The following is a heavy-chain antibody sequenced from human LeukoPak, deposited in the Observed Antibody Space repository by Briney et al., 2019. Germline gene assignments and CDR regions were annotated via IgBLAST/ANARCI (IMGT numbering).Heavy chain of an antibody. CDR3: AKRAHPDSSGYYLHY. J-gene: IGHJ4*02. D-gene: IGHD3-22*01. CDR2: ISGSGGST. CDR1: GFTFSSYA. V-gene: IGHV3-23*01. Sequence: GGSLRLSCAASGFTFSSYAMSWVRQAPGKGLEWVSAISGSGGSTYYADSVKGRFTISRDNSKNTLYLRMNSLRAEDTAVYYCAKRAHPDSSGYYLHYWGQGTLVTVSS.